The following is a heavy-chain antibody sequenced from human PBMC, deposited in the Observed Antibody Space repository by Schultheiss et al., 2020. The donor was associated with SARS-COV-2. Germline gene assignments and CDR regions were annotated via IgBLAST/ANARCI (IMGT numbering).Heavy chain of an antibody. Sequence: ASVKVSCKASGYTFTGYYMHWVRQAPGQGLEWMGWINPNSGGTNYAQKFQGWVTMTRDTSISTAYMELSRLRSDDTAVYYCARALAVAGSYYYYGMDVWGQGTTVTVSS. V-gene: IGHV1-2*04. CDR1: GYTFTGYY. CDR3: ARALAVAGSYYYYGMDV. D-gene: IGHD6-19*01. J-gene: IGHJ6*02. CDR2: INPNSGGT.